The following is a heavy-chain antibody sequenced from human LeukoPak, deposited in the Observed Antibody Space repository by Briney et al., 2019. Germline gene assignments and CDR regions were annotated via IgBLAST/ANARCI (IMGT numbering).Heavy chain of an antibody. CDR3: ARGSGSPRFDP. J-gene: IGHJ5*02. V-gene: IGHV4-59*11. CDR1: SASITSHF. CDR2: IFYSGDT. Sequence: SETLSLTSDVSSASITSHFWSWLRQSPGQGHEYISYIFYSGDTDSNPSLTSRATISLDTPKNQNPLNRNLVTPAAKAVYYCARGSGSPRFDPWGQGTLVTVSS. D-gene: IGHD1-26*01.